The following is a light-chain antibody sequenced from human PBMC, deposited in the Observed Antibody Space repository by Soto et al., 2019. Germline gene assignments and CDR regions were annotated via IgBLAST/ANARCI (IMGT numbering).Light chain of an antibody. CDR1: QSVLYSSNNKNY. CDR3: QQYNNWPPEIT. CDR2: WAS. Sequence: DIVMTQSPDSLAVSLGESATINCRSSQSVLYSSNNKNYLAWYQQRPGQPPKVLIYWASTRESGVPDRCSGSGSGTEFTLTISSLQSEDFAVYYCQQYNNWPPEITFGQGTRLEIK. V-gene: IGKV4-1*01. J-gene: IGKJ5*01.